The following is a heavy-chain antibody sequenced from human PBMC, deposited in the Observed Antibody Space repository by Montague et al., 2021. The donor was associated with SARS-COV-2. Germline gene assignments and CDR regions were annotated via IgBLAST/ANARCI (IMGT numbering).Heavy chain of an antibody. J-gene: IGHJ4*02. Sequence: SLRLSCAASGFTFSDYGMQWVRQSPDKGLEWVAVVAHDGSVKKYAESVKGRFTISRDNSQKTVSLQMDSLRAEDSGVYYCAKGGSAFSSSWFDCWGQGTLVTVSS. V-gene: IGHV3-30*18. CDR3: AKGGSAFSSSWFDC. D-gene: IGHD6-13*01. CDR2: VAHDGSVK. CDR1: GFTFSDYG.